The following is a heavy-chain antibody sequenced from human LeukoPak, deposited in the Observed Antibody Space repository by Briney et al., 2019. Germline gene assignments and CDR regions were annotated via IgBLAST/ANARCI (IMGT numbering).Heavy chain of an antibody. J-gene: IGHJ4*02. CDR1: GFTFSSYS. CDR2: ISSSGSTI. Sequence: RPGGSLRLSCAASGFTFSSYSMNWVRQAPGKGLEWVSYISSSGSTIYYADSVKGRFTISRDNAKNSLYLQMNSLRAEDTAVYYCARSSSGGSCYDYWGQGTLVTVSS. V-gene: IGHV3-48*04. D-gene: IGHD2-15*01. CDR3: ARSSSGGSCYDY.